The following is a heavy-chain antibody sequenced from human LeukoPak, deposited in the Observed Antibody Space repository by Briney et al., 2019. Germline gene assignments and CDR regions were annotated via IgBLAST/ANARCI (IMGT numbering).Heavy chain of an antibody. V-gene: IGHV4-59*01. J-gene: IGHJ4*02. Sequence: PSETLSLTCTVSGGSIRNYYWSWIRQPPGKGLEWIGYIYYSGSTNYNPSLKSRVTISVDTSKNQFSLKLSSVTAADTAVYYCASITMVRGEGYYFDYWGQGTLVTVSS. CDR2: IYYSGST. CDR1: GGSIRNYY. D-gene: IGHD3-10*01. CDR3: ASITMVRGEGYYFDY.